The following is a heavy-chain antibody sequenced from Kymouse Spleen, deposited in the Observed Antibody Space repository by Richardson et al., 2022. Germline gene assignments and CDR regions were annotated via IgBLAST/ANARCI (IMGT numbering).Heavy chain of an antibody. CDR1: GFTFSSYG. CDR2: IWYDGSNK. CDR3: ARAEYSSSSGRGWFDP. V-gene: IGHV3-33*01. Sequence: QVQLVESGGGVVQPGRSLRLSCAASGFTFSSYGMHWVRQAPGKGLEWVAVIWYDGSNKYYADSVKGRFTISRDNSKNTLYLQMNSLRAEDTAVYYCARAEYSSSSGRGWFDPWGQGTLVTVSS. J-gene: IGHJ5*02. D-gene: IGHD6-6*01.